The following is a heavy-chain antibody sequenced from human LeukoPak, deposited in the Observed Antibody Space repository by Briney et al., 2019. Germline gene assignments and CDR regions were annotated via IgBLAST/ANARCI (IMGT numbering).Heavy chain of an antibody. V-gene: IGHV3-23*01. J-gene: IGHJ4*02. Sequence: GGSLRLSCAVSGFTFSSYAMSWVRQAPGKGLEWVSAISGSGGSTFYADSVKGRFTISRDNSKNTLFLQINSLRAEDTAVYYCASGEATGVFDYWGQGTLVTVSS. D-gene: IGHD4-23*01. CDR1: GFTFSSYA. CDR3: ASGEATGVFDY. CDR2: ISGSGGST.